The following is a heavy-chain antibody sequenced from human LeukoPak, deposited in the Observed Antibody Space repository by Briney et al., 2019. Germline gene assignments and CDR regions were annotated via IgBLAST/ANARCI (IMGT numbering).Heavy chain of an antibody. J-gene: IGHJ3*02. D-gene: IGHD3-16*02. Sequence: GGSLRLSCAASGFTFSSYAMSWVRQAPGKGLEWVSAISGSGWSTYHADSGKGRFTISTDNSKTTLYLQMNSMRAEDQAVYYCTKDVYDYVWGSYREDAFDIWGQGTMVTVSS. CDR2: ISGSGWST. CDR3: TKDVYDYVWGSYREDAFDI. CDR1: GFTFSSYA. V-gene: IGHV3-23*01.